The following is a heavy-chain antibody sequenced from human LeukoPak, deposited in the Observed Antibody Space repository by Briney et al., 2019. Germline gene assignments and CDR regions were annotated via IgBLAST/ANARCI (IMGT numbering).Heavy chain of an antibody. CDR1: GFTFSSYA. V-gene: IGHV3-30*04. CDR2: ISYDGSNK. Sequence: PGGSLRLSCAASGFTFSSYAMHWVRQAPGKGLEWVAVISYDGSNKYYADSVKGRFTISRDNSKNTLYLQMNSLRAEDTAVYYCAREDSRDGYTGDWRAFDIWGQGTMVTVSS. CDR3: AREDSRDGYTGDWRAFDI. D-gene: IGHD5-24*01. J-gene: IGHJ3*02.